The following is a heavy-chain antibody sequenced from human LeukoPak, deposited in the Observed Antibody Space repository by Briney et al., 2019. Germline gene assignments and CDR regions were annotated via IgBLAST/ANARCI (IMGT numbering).Heavy chain of an antibody. J-gene: IGHJ5*02. D-gene: IGHD2-2*01. V-gene: IGHV3-23*01. CDR3: AKGHSEYQLIFQTNWFDP. CDR1: GFTFSSYA. Sequence: GGSLRLSCAASGFTFSSYAMSWVRQAPVKGLEWVSAISGSGGSTYYADSVKGRFTISRDNSKNTLYLQMNSLRAEDTAVYYCAKGHSEYQLIFQTNWFDPWGQGTLVTVSS. CDR2: ISGSGGST.